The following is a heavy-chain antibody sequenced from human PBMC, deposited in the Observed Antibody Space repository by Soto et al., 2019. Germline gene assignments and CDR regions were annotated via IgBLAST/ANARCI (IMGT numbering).Heavy chain of an antibody. V-gene: IGHV1-46*01. D-gene: IGHD2-21*01. Sequence: ASVKVSCTASGYTFTSYYMHWVRQAPGQGLEWMGIINPSGGSTSYAQKFQGRVTMTRDTSTSTVYMELSSLRSEDTAVYYCASLIAGNDAFDIWGQGTMVTVSS. CDR1: GYTFTSYY. CDR2: INPSGGST. J-gene: IGHJ3*02. CDR3: ASLIAGNDAFDI.